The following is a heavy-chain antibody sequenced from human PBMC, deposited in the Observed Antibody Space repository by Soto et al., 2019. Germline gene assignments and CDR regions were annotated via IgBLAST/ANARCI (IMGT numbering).Heavy chain of an antibody. J-gene: IGHJ2*01. CDR2: IYPGDSEP. CDR3: AIIFHHSTAYYRAPIEN. D-gene: IGHD2-2*01. CDR1: GYAFTNYC. Sequence: RAESLKISCKGSGYAFTNYCIAWVRQMPGKGLEWMGMIYPGDSEPRYSPSFQGQVTFSADKSISTAFLQWSSLKASDTALYFCAIIFHHSTAYYRAPIENWGRGNLVTVTS. V-gene: IGHV5-51*01.